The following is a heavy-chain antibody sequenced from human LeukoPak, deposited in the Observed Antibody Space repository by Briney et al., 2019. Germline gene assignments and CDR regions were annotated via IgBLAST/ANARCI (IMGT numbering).Heavy chain of an antibody. V-gene: IGHV1-46*01. CDR2: INPSGGST. CDR1: GYTFTGYY. Sequence: ASVKVSCKASGYTFTGYYMHWVRQAPGQGLEWMGIINPSGGSTSYAQKFQGRVTMTRDTSTSTVYMELSSLRSEDTAVYYCARDFGAAAGLRNWGQGTLVTVSS. CDR3: ARDFGAAAGLRN. J-gene: IGHJ4*02. D-gene: IGHD6-13*01.